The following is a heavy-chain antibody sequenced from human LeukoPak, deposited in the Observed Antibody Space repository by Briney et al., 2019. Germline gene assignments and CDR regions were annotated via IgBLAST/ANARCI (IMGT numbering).Heavy chain of an antibody. Sequence: PSETLSLTCTVSVGSISSYYWSWIRQPAGKGLEWIGRIYTSGSTNYNPSLKSRVTISVDKSKNQFSLKLSSVTAADTAVYYCAREADTNAEDWFDPWGQGTLVTVSS. CDR2: IYTSGST. CDR1: VGSISSYY. J-gene: IGHJ5*02. CDR3: AREADTNAEDWFDP. V-gene: IGHV4-4*07.